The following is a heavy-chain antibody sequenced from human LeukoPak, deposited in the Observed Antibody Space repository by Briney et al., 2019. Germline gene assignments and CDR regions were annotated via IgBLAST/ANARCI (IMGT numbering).Heavy chain of an antibody. D-gene: IGHD6-19*01. J-gene: IGHJ4*02. V-gene: IGHV3-23*01. CDR3: VKVGSGWSFDY. Sequence: GGSLRLSCAASGFTFSSYSMTWVRQATGKGLEWVSVISSSGGATDYAGSVKGRFTISRDNSKNTLYLQMSSLRAEDTAVYYCVKVGSGWSFDYWGQGTPVTVSS. CDR1: GFTFSSYS. CDR2: ISSSGGAT.